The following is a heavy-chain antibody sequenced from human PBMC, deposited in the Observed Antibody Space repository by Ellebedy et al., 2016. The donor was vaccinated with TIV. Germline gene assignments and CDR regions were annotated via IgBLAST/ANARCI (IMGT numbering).Heavy chain of an antibody. J-gene: IGHJ4*02. Sequence: PGGSLRLSCAASGFTFSSYAMHWVRQAPGKGLEWVAVISYDGSSKYYADSVKGRFTISRDKSKNTLDLQMNSLRAEDTAVYYCARGLVVAATQTLGYWGQGTLVTVSS. CDR1: GFTFSSYA. D-gene: IGHD2-15*01. CDR3: ARGLVVAATQTLGY. V-gene: IGHV3-30-3*01. CDR2: ISYDGSSK.